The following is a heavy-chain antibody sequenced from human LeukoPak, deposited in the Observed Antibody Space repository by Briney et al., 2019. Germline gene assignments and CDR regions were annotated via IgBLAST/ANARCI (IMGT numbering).Heavy chain of an antibody. CDR3: ARAKYCSSTSCYTPVYYYYMDV. V-gene: IGHV1-18*01. CDR2: ISAYNGNT. Sequence: ASVKVSCKASGYTFTSYGISWVRQAPGQGLEWMGWISAYNGNTNYAQKLQGRVTMTTDTSTSTAYMELRSLRSDDTAVYYCARAKYCSSTSCYTPVYYYYMDVWGKGTTVTVSS. J-gene: IGHJ6*03. D-gene: IGHD2-2*02. CDR1: GYTFTSYG.